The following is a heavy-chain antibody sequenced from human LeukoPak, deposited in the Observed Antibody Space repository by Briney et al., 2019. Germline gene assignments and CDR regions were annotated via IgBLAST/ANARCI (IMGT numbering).Heavy chain of an antibody. V-gene: IGHV3-23*01. CDR1: GITLSNYG. CDR2: ISDSGGNT. D-gene: IGHD3/OR15-3a*01. Sequence: GGSLRLSCAVSGITLSNYGMSWVRQAPGKGLEWVAGISDSGGNTKYADSVKGRFTISRDNPKNTLYLQMNSLRAQDTAVYFCAKRGVVIRVILVGFHKEAYYFESWGQGALVTVSS. J-gene: IGHJ4*02. CDR3: AKRGVVIRVILVGFHKEAYYFES.